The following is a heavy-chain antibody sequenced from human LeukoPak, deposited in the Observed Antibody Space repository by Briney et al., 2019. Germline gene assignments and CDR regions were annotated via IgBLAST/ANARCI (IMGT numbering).Heavy chain of an antibody. CDR2: INPSSGDT. D-gene: IGHD6-19*01. CDR1: GYTFTGYY. Sequence: ASVKVSCKASGYTFTGYYLHWVRQAPGQGLEWMGRINPSSGDTNYAQKSQGRVTMTRDTSISTAYLELSTLTSGDTAVYFCARVSLAGTPDRDYFDYWGQGTLVTVSS. V-gene: IGHV1-2*02. J-gene: IGHJ4*02. CDR3: ARVSLAGTPDRDYFDY.